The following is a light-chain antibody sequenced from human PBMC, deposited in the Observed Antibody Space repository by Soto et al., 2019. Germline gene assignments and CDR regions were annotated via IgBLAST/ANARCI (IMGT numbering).Light chain of an antibody. CDR3: QQYYSTPPVT. CDR2: WAS. CDR1: PRVLYSSNTKTY. Sequence: DIVMTQSPDSLAVSLGERATINCKSSPRVLYSSNTKTYLAWYQQKPGQPPKLLIYWASTRESGVPDRFSGSGSGTDFTLTISSLQAEDVAVYYCQQYYSTPPVTFGPGTKVDIK. V-gene: IGKV4-1*01. J-gene: IGKJ3*01.